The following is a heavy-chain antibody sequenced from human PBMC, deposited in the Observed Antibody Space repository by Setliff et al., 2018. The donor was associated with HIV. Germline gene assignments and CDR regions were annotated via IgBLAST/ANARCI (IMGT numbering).Heavy chain of an antibody. V-gene: IGHV3-74*01. D-gene: IGHD4-17*01. CDR1: GLTFSTSW. CDR3: VKDGDYRNGDYDAFDI. Sequence: GGSLRLSCAASGLTFSTSWMQWVRQSPGEGLLWVARLNPEANYIHYADSVKGRFTISRDNSKSTVDLQMTSLTAEDTAVYYCVKDGDYRNGDYDAFDIWGQGTMVTVSS. J-gene: IGHJ3*02. CDR2: LNPEANYI.